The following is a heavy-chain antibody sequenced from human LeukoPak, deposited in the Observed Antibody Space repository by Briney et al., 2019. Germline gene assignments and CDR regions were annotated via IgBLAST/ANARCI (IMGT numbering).Heavy chain of an antibody. CDR2: IHHSGTT. CDR1: GGSISSSAW. D-gene: IGHD6-13*01. Sequence: PSETLSLTCTVSGGSISSSAWWSWVRQPPGKGLECIGEIHHSGTTNYNPSLKSRVTISVDTSKNQFSLILSSVTAADTAVYYCVRRGSSSWGFDPWGQGTLVTVSS. CDR3: VRRGSSSWGFDP. V-gene: IGHV4-4*02. J-gene: IGHJ5*02.